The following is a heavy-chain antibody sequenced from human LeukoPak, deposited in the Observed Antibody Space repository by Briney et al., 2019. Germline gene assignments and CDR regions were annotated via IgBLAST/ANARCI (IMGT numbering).Heavy chain of an antibody. D-gene: IGHD4-23*01. CDR3: ARGWLAETMVVTPYNY. Sequence: ASVKVSCKVSRYTLTELSMHWVRQAPGKGLERMGGFDPERAETIYAQKFQGRVTVTEDTSTDTAYMDLSSLRSDDTAVYYCARGWLAETMVVTPYNYWGQGTLVTVSS. CDR2: FDPERAET. CDR1: RYTLTELS. V-gene: IGHV1-24*01. J-gene: IGHJ4*02.